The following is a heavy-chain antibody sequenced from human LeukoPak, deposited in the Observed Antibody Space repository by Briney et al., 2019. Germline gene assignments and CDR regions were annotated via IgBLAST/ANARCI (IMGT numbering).Heavy chain of an antibody. J-gene: IGHJ6*02. CDR3: ARDYCSSTSCYSPGMDV. CDR2: ISSSGSTI. D-gene: IGHD2-2*02. CDR1: GFTFSSYE. Sequence: GGSLRLSCAASGFTFSSYEMNWVRKAPGQGLDWVSYISSSGSTIYYADSVKGRFTISRDNAKNSLYLQMNSLRAEDTAVYYCARDYCSSTSCYSPGMDVWGQGTTVTVSS. V-gene: IGHV3-48*03.